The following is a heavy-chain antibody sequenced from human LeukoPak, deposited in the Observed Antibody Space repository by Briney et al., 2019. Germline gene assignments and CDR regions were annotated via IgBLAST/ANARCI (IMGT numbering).Heavy chain of an antibody. CDR1: GYTFTGYY. CDR2: INPNSGGT. J-gene: IGHJ6*03. V-gene: IGHV1-2*02. CDR3: ASGYSDYADYYNYYMDV. D-gene: IGHD4-11*01. Sequence: ASVKVSCKASGYTFTGYYMHWVRQAPGQGLEWMGWINPNSGGTNYAQKFQGRVTMTRDTSISTAYMELSRLGSDDTAVYYCASGYSDYADYYNYYMDVWGKGTTVTVSS.